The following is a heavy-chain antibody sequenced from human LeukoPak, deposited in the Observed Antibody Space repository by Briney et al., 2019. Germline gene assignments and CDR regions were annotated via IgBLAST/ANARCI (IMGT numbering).Heavy chain of an antibody. V-gene: IGHV1-24*01. CDR1: GYTLTELS. J-gene: IGHJ5*02. CDR2: FDPEDGET. D-gene: IGHD6-13*01. Sequence: ASVKVSCKVSGYTLTELSMHWVRQAPGKGLEWMGGFDPEDGETIYAQKFQGRVTMTRDTSTSTVYMELSSLRSEDTAVYYCARSGGTIAGAPNWFDPWGQGTLVTVSS. CDR3: ARSGGTIAGAPNWFDP.